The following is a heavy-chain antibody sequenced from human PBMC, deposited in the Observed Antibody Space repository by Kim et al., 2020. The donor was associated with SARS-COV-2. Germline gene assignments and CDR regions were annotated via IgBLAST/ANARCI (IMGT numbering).Heavy chain of an antibody. D-gene: IGHD1-26*01. CDR1: GGSISSYY. Sequence: SETLSLTCTVSGGSISSYYWSWIRQPPGKGLEWIGYIYYSGSTNYNPSLKSRVTISVDTSKNQFSLKLSSVTAADTAVYYCARARSGSYGRYYYGMDVWGQGTTATVSS. CDR2: IYYSGST. V-gene: IGHV4-59*13. CDR3: ARARSGSYGRYYYGMDV. J-gene: IGHJ6*02.